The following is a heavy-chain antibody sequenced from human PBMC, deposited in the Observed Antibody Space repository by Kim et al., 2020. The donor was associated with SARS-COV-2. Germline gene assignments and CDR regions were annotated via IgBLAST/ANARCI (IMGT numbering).Heavy chain of an antibody. D-gene: IGHD3-3*01. V-gene: IGHV3-23*01. Sequence: GGSLRLSCAASGFTFSSYAMSWVRQAPGKGLEWVSAISGSGGSTYYADSVKGRFTISRDNSKNTLYLQMNSLRAEDTAVYYCATMYDFWSGYYTYEQQLGPGGFDYWGQGTLVTVSS. CDR3: ATMYDFWSGYYTYEQQLGPGGFDY. J-gene: IGHJ4*02. CDR2: ISGSGGST. CDR1: GFTFSSYA.